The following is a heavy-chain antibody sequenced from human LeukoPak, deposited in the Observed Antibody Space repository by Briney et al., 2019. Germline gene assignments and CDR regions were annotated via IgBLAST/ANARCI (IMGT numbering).Heavy chain of an antibody. CDR1: GFTFSSYE. J-gene: IGHJ4*02. CDR3: ARGSSGWYGFDY. D-gene: IGHD6-19*01. Sequence: GGSLRLSCAASGFTFSSYEMNWVRQAPGKGLEWVSYISSSGSTIYYADSVKGRFTISRDNAKDSLYLQMNSLRAEDTAVYYCARGSSGWYGFDYWGQGTLVTVSS. CDR2: ISSSGSTI. V-gene: IGHV3-48*03.